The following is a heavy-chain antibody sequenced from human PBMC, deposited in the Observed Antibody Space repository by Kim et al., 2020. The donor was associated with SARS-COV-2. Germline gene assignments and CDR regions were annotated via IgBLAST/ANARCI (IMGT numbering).Heavy chain of an antibody. Sequence: GGSLRLSCAASGFTFSSYWMSWVRQAPGKGLEWVANIKQDGSEKYYVDSMKGRFTISRDNAKNSLYLQMNSLRAEDTAVYYCARDAIPGIAVAGPEPRIAGYFQHWGQGTLVTVAS. D-gene: IGHD6-19*01. J-gene: IGHJ1*01. CDR2: IKQDGSEK. CDR3: ARDAIPGIAVAGPEPRIAGYFQH. V-gene: IGHV3-7*03. CDR1: GFTFSSYW.